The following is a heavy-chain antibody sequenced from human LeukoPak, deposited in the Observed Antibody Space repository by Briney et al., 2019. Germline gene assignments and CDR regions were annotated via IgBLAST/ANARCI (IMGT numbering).Heavy chain of an antibody. CDR3: ARVQLVAPYWYFDL. D-gene: IGHD5-24*01. Sequence: SETLSLTCTVSGGSISSGGYYWSWIRQHPGKGLEWIGYIYYSGSTYYNPSLKSRVTISVDTSKNQFSLKLSSVTAADTAVYYCARVQLVAPYWYFDLWGRGTLVTVSS. V-gene: IGHV4-31*03. J-gene: IGHJ2*01. CDR2: IYYSGST. CDR1: GGSISSGGYY.